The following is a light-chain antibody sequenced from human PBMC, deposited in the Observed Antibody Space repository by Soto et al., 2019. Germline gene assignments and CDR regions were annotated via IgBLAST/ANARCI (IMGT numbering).Light chain of an antibody. CDR3: QQYSRYSWT. V-gene: IGKV1-5*03. J-gene: IGKJ1*01. Sequence: DIQMTQSPSTLSTSVGDRVTISCWASQSISSWLAWYQQKPGEAPNLLIYRASSLQSGVPSRFSGSGSGTEFTLTISSLQPDDFATYYCQQYSRYSWTFGQGTKVEFK. CDR1: QSISSW. CDR2: RAS.